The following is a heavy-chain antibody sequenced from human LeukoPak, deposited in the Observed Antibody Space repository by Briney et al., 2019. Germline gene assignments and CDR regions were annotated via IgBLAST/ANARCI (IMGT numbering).Heavy chain of an antibody. CDR1: GHLFTRNW. CDR3: AICRHSGSYSWYFNN. D-gene: IGHD1-26*01. V-gene: IGHV5-51*03. Sequence: KPGDSLKISCKASGHLFTRNWIAWLRHVPWEGLEWMGFILPGESDARYTPSFQGHVTISDDKSETTAVLQWASLRASDTAIYYCAICRHSGSYSWYFNNGGQGTQVIVST. CDR2: ILPGESDA. J-gene: IGHJ4*02.